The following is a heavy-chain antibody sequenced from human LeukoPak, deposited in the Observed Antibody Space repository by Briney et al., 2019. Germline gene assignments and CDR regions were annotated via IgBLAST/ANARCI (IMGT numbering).Heavy chain of an antibody. Sequence: ASVKVSCKASGGTFISYAISWVRQAPGQGLEWMGGIIPIFGTANYAQKFQGRVTITADESTSTAYMELSSLRSEDTAVYYCARGQSGSYHPDDYWGQGTLVTVSS. CDR1: GGTFISYA. V-gene: IGHV1-69*13. CDR2: IIPIFGTA. D-gene: IGHD1-26*01. J-gene: IGHJ4*02. CDR3: ARGQSGSYHPDDY.